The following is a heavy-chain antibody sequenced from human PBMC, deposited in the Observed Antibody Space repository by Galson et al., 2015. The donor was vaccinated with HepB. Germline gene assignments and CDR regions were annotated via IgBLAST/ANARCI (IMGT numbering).Heavy chain of an antibody. CDR1: GYTLTELS. J-gene: IGHJ4*02. CDR3: ATDLGIVGARNY. V-gene: IGHV1-24*01. Sequence: SVKVSCKVSGYTLTELSMHWVRQAPGEGLGWMGGFDPEDGETIYAQKFQGRVTMTEDTSTDTAYMELSSLRSEDTAVYYCATDLGIVGARNYWGQGTLVPVSS. D-gene: IGHD1-26*01. CDR2: FDPEDGET.